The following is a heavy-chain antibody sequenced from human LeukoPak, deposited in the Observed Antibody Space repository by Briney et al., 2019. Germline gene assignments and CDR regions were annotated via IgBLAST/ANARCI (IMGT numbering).Heavy chain of an antibody. D-gene: IGHD6-13*01. CDR3: AKEGSSWSTFDY. V-gene: IGHV3-9*03. CDR1: GFTFNDYA. CDR2: ISWNSRSI. J-gene: IGHJ4*02. Sequence: GGSLRLSCATSGFTFNDYAMYWVRQAPGKGLEWVSGISWNSRSIAYADSVKGRFTISRDNAKNSLYLQMNSLRAEDMALYYCAKEGSSWSTFDYWGQGTLVTVSS.